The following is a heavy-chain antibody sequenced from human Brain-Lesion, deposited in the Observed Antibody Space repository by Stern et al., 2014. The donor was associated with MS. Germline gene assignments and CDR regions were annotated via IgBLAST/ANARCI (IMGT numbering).Heavy chain of an antibody. Sequence: VQLVESGAEVKKPGASVKVSCKTSGYIFTGYYIHWVRQAPGQGLEWRAWINPNTGGTKYAQKFRGRVTMSRDTSISTAYVELSSLTSDDTAVYYCARDQRGITIFGVVTDYYYLGMDVWGQGTTVTVSS. V-gene: IGHV1-2*02. CDR3: ARDQRGITIFGVVTDYYYLGMDV. CDR1: GYIFTGYY. D-gene: IGHD3-3*01. CDR2: INPNTGGT. J-gene: IGHJ6*02.